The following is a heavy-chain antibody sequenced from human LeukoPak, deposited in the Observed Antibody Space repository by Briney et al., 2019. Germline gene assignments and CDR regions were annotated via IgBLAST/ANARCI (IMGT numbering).Heavy chain of an antibody. J-gene: IGHJ4*02. CDR3: AREGYSYAFDY. CDR1: GFTFCSYW. V-gene: IGHV3-74*01. Sequence: GGSLRLSCAASGFTFCSYWMHWVRQAPGKGLLWVSRINSDGSSTSYADSVKGRFTISRDNAKNTLYLQMNSLRAEDTAVYYCAREGYSYAFDYWGQGTLVTVSS. D-gene: IGHD5-18*01. CDR2: INSDGSST.